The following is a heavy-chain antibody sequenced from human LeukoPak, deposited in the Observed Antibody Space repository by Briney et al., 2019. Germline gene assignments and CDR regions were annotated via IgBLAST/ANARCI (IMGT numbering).Heavy chain of an antibody. CDR2: INHSGST. V-gene: IGHV4-34*01. CDR3: ARGGDILTSYFNYYYYGMDV. D-gene: IGHD3-9*01. J-gene: IGHJ6*04. CDR1: GGSFSGYY. Sequence: PSETPSLTCAVYGGSFSGYYWSWIRQPPGKGLEWIGEINHSGSTNYNPSLKSRVTISVDTSKNQFSLKLSSVTAADTAVYYCARGGDILTSYFNYYYYGMDVWGKGTTVTVSS.